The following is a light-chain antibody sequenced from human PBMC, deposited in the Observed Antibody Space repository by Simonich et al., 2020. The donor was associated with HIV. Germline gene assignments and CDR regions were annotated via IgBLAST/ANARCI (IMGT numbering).Light chain of an antibody. CDR3: SSYAGSNNLL. CDR1: SSDVGGYKY. V-gene: IGLV2-8*01. CDR2: DVS. J-gene: IGLJ2*01. Sequence: QSALTQPASVSGSPGQSITISCPGTSSDVGGYKYVSWYHQHPGKAPNLMIYDVSKRPSGVPDRFSGSKSGTTASLTVSGLQAEDEADYYCSSYAGSNNLLFGGGTKLTVL.